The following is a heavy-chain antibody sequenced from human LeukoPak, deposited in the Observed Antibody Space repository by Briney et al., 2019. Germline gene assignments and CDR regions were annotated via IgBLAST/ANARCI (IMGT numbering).Heavy chain of an antibody. CDR1: GYSISSGYY. CDR2: IYHSGST. CDR3: ARDSVSKYCSGGRCDTYYFDY. D-gene: IGHD2-15*01. V-gene: IGHV4-38-2*02. J-gene: IGHJ4*02. Sequence: SETLSLTCAVSGYSISSGYYWGWIRQPPGKGLEWIGIIYHSGSTYYNPSLKSRVTISVDTSKNQFSLKLSSVTAADTAVYYCARDSVSKYCSGGRCDTYYFDYWGQGTLVTVSS.